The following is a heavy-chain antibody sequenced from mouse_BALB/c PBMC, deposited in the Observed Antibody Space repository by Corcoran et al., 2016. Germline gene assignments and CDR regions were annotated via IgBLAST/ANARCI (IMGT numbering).Heavy chain of an antibody. CDR2: IDPANGDT. Sequence: EVQLKQSGAELVQPGASVKLSCTAAVFNLKDTYRHWVKQSPEQRLEWIGRIDPANGDTKYDPKFKGKATITADTSSTTAYLQLSSLTSEYTAVYYCARWDWYFDVWGAETTVTVSS. CDR1: VFNLKDTY. CDR3: ARWDWYFDV. V-gene: IGHV14-3*02. J-gene: IGHJ1*01.